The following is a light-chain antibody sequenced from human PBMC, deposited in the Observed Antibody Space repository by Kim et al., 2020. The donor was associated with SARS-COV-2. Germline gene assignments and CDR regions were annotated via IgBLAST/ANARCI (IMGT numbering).Light chain of an antibody. Sequence: ASIGDRVTITCRASQDIANSLAWYQQNPGRAPKRLIYGASSLQSGVPSRFSGSGSGTEFTLTISSLQPEDFATYFCLQHNTYPITFGQGTRLEIK. CDR1: QDIANS. CDR2: GAS. CDR3: LQHNTYPIT. V-gene: IGKV1-17*03. J-gene: IGKJ5*01.